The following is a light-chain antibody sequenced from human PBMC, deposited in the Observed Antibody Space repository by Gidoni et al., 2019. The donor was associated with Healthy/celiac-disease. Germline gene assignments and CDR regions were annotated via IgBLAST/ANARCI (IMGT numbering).Light chain of an antibody. V-gene: IGLV2-14*01. CDR3: SSYTSSSTLEV. CDR2: EVS. Sequence: QSALTQPASVSGSPGQSITISCPGTSSDVGGYNYGSWYQQHPGKAPKLMIYEVSNRPSGVSNRFSGSKSGNTASLTISGLQAEDEADYYCSSYTSSSTLEVFGGGTKLTVL. CDR1: SSDVGGYNY. J-gene: IGLJ2*01.